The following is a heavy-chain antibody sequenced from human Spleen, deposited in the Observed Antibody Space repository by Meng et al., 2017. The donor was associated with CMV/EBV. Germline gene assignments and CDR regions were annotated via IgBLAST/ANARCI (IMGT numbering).Heavy chain of an antibody. V-gene: IGHV1-46*01. CDR2: IHPSGGGP. J-gene: IGHJ5*01. CDR1: GYTFSNYY. CDR3: ARRRNWFDS. Sequence: KVSCKAAGYTFSNYYLHWVRQAPGQGLEWIGYIHPSGGGPSYAQKFQGRLIMSRNSSIDTAYMELSSLRSDDTAVYYCARRRNWFDSWGQGTLVTVSS.